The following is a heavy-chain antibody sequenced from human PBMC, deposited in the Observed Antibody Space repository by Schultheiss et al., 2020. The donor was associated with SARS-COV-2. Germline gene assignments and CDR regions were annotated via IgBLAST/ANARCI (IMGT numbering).Heavy chain of an antibody. CDR1: GFTFSDYY. J-gene: IGHJ4*02. Sequence: GESLKISCAASGFTFSDYYMNWVRQAPGKGLEWVANIKQDGSEKYYVDSVKGRFTISRDNSKNTLYLQMNSLRAEDTAVYYCARDRRAAFDYWGQGTLVTVSS. CDR2: IKQDGSEK. D-gene: IGHD6-13*01. V-gene: IGHV3-7*01. CDR3: ARDRRAAFDY.